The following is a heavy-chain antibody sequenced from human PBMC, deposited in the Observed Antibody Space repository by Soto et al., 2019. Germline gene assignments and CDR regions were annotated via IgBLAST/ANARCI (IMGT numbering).Heavy chain of an antibody. Sequence: QVQLQESGPRLVKPSGTLSLTCAVSGASISSTNWWTWVRQPPGKGLEWIGEIYHTGSTKYNPSLTSRVPISLDQSNNQFSLNLSSVTAADTAVYYCAPLPPRIVVVVLPIPTWGQGTLVTVSS. CDR1: GASISSTNW. CDR2: IYHTGST. CDR3: APLPPRIVVVVLPIPT. D-gene: IGHD2-15*01. V-gene: IGHV4-4*02. J-gene: IGHJ4*02.